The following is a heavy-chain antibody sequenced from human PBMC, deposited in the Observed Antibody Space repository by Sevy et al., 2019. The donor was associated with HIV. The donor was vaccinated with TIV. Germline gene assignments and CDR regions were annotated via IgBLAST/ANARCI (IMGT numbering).Heavy chain of an antibody. J-gene: IGHJ6*02. V-gene: IGHV1-69*13. CDR2: IIPIFGTA. CDR3: ARGEYSSSWYAGNAYYYYGMDV. D-gene: IGHD6-13*01. Sequence: ASVQVSCKASGGTFSSYAISWVRQAPGQGLEWMGGIIPIFGTANYAQKFQGRVTITADESTSTAYMELSSLRSEDTAVYYCARGEYSSSWYAGNAYYYYGMDVWGQGTTVTVSS. CDR1: GGTFSSYA.